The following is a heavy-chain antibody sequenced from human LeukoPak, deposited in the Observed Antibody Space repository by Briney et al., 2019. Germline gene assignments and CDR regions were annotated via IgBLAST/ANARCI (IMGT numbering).Heavy chain of an antibody. CDR1: GFTFSSYG. Sequence: GGSLRLSCAASGFTFSSYGMNWVRQAPGKGLEWVSSISSSSSYIYYADSVKGRFTISRDNAKNSLYLQMNSLRAEDTAVYYCARDSVPKDTAMVKDYWGQGTLVTVSS. D-gene: IGHD5-18*01. J-gene: IGHJ4*02. V-gene: IGHV3-21*01. CDR3: ARDSVPKDTAMVKDY. CDR2: ISSSSSYI.